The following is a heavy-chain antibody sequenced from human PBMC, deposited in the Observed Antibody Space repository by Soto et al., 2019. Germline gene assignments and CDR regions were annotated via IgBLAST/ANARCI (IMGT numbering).Heavy chain of an antibody. J-gene: IGHJ6*02. Sequence: PSETLSLTWTVSGGSISSSSYYWGWIRQPPGKGLEWIGSIYYSGSTYYNPSLKSRVTISVDTSKNQFSLKLSSVTAADTAVYYCARSLGDLLVLDVYYGMDVWGQGTTVTVSS. V-gene: IGHV4-39*01. D-gene: IGHD2-21*01. CDR3: ARSLGDLLVLDVYYGMDV. CDR1: GGSISSSSYY. CDR2: IYYSGST.